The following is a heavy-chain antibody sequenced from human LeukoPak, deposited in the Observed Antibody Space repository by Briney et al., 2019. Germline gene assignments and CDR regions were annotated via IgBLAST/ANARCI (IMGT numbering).Heavy chain of an antibody. J-gene: IGHJ4*02. CDR3: AGVMGSSASTAYFAY. Sequence: GGSLRLSCAASGFTLSSYAINWVRQAPGKGLEWLSAISNSGSHIYYADSLKGRFTISRDNSKNTAYLEVNSLRAEDTAIYYCAGVMGSSASTAYFAYWGQGTLVTVSS. V-gene: IGHV3-23*01. D-gene: IGHD6-19*01. CDR2: ISNSGSHI. CDR1: GFTLSSYA.